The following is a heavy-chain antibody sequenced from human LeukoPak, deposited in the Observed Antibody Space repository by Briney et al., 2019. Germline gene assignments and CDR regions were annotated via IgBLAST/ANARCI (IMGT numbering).Heavy chain of an antibody. CDR1: GGTFSSYA. Sequence: ASVKVSCKASGGTFSSYAISWVRQAPGQGLEWMGRIIPIFGTANYAQKFQGRVTITTDESTSTAYMELSSLRSEDTAVYYCARGFVWYGSYYYYYMDVWGKGATVTVSS. V-gene: IGHV1-69*05. J-gene: IGHJ6*03. CDR2: IIPIFGTA. CDR3: ARGFVWYGSYYYYYMDV. D-gene: IGHD6-13*01.